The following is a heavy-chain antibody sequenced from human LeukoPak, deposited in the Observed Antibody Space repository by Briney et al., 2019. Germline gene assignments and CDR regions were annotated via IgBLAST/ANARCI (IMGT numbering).Heavy chain of an antibody. J-gene: IGHJ5*02. Sequence: TSETLSLTCAVYGGSFSGYYWTWLRQPPGKGLEWIGEINHSGRTNSNPSLKSRVTISVDTSKNQFSLKLSSVTAADTAVYYCARPLGYCSSTSCPQSWFDPWGQGTLVTVSS. CDR2: INHSGRT. V-gene: IGHV4-34*01. CDR3: ARPLGYCSSTSCPQSWFDP. CDR1: GGSFSGYY. D-gene: IGHD2-2*01.